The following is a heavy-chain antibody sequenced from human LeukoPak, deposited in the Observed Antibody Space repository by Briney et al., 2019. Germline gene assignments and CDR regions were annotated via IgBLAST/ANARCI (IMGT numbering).Heavy chain of an antibody. V-gene: IGHV3-74*03. CDR1: GFTFSRYW. CDR3: TRDYGA. Sequence: PGGSLRLSCAAYGFTFSRYWMHWVRQAPGKGLVWVARVNSDGFSTTYADSVKGRFTISRDNTKNTLYLQMKRLRVEDTAVYYCTRDYGAWGQGTLVTASS. CDR2: VNSDGFST. D-gene: IGHD4/OR15-4a*01. J-gene: IGHJ5*02.